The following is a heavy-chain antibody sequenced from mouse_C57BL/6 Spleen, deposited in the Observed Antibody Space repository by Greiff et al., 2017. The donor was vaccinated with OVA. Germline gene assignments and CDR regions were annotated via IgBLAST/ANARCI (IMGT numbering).Heavy chain of an antibody. J-gene: IGHJ2*01. CDR2: IDPEDGET. V-gene: IGHV14-2*01. CDR3: ARWGTTVVAFDY. Sequence: EVQRVESGAELVKPGASVKLSCTASGFNIKDYYMHWVKQRTEQGLEWIGRIDPEDGETKYAPKFPGKATITADTSSNTAYLQLSSLTSEDTAVYYCARWGTTVVAFDYWGQGTTLTVSS. CDR1: GFNIKDYY. D-gene: IGHD1-1*01.